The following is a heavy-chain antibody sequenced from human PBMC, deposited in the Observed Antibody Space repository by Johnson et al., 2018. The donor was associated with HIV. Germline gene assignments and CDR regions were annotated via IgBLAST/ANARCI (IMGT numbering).Heavy chain of an antibody. Sequence: QMQLVESGGGVVQPGTSLTLSCAASGSPFRDSAMHWVRQAPGRGLEWLAVIIFDGVYKHHAESVRGRFTTSSDNSKATLYLQMNSRRAEDTAVYYCARSKDCSVGTCPDAFDIWSQGTLVMVSS. CDR1: GSPFRDSA. V-gene: IGHV3-30-3*01. CDR2: IIFDGVYK. J-gene: IGHJ3*02. CDR3: ARSKDCSVGTCPDAFDI. D-gene: IGHD2-15*01.